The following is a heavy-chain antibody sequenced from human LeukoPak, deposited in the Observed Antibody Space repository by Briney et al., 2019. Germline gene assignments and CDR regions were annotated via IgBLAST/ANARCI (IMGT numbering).Heavy chain of an antibody. Sequence: ASVKVSCKASGYTFTSYGISWVRQAPGQGLEWMGWISAYNGNTNYAQKLQGRVTMTTDTSTSTAYMELRSLRSDDTAVYYCARLFRRNYYDSSGYYPEYFQHWGQGTLVTVSS. CDR3: ARLFRRNYYDSSGYYPEYFQH. J-gene: IGHJ1*01. CDR2: ISAYNGNT. D-gene: IGHD3-22*01. V-gene: IGHV1-18*01. CDR1: GYTFTSYG.